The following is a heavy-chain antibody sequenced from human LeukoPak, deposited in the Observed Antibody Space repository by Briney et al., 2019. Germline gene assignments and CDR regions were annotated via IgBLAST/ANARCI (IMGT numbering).Heavy chain of an antibody. J-gene: IGHJ4*02. CDR3: AKYSRPPSIDY. CDR1: GFTFNTYA. CDR2: ISGSGGTT. Sequence: GGSLRLSCAASGFTFNTYAMSWVRHAPGKGLEWVSAISGSGGTTYYADSVKGRFTISRDNSKNTLYLQMNSLRAEDTAVYYCAKYSRPPSIDYWGQGTLVTVSS. D-gene: IGHD6-13*01. V-gene: IGHV3-23*01.